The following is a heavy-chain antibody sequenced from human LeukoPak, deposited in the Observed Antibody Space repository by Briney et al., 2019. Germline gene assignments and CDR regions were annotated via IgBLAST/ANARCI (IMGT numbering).Heavy chain of an antibody. CDR3: ARELPYYYYGMDV. V-gene: IGHV3-53*01. J-gene: IGHJ6*02. CDR2: IYSGGST. CDR1: GFSVSNFG. D-gene: IGHD3-10*01. Sequence: PGGSLRLSCEASGFSVSNFGMHWVRQAPGKGLEWVSVIYSGGSTYYADSVKGRFTISRDNSKNTLYLQMNSLRAEDTAVYYCARELPYYYYGMDVWGQGTTVTVSS.